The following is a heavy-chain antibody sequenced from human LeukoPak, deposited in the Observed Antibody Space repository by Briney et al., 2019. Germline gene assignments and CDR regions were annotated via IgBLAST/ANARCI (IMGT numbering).Heavy chain of an antibody. Sequence: TSETLSLTCAVYGGSFSGYYWSWIRQPPGKGLEWIGEINHSGSTNYNPSLKSRVTISVDTSKNQFSLKLSSVTAADTAVYYCARGLGKKSNYYYMDVWGKGTTVTVSS. V-gene: IGHV4-34*01. CDR3: ARGLGKKSNYYYMDV. J-gene: IGHJ6*03. CDR1: GGSFSGYY. D-gene: IGHD1-26*01. CDR2: INHSGST.